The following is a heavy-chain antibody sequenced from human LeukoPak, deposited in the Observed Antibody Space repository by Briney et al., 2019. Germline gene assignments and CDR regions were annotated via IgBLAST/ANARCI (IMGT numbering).Heavy chain of an antibody. J-gene: IGHJ5*02. CDR1: GYTFTSYA. Sequence: ASVKVSCKASGYTFTSYAMNWVRQAPGQGLGWMGWINTNTGNPTYAQGFTGRFVFSLDTSVSTAYLQISSLKAEDTAVYYCARVGSGYDYNWFDPWGQGTLVTVSS. D-gene: IGHD5-12*01. CDR3: ARVGSGYDYNWFDP. V-gene: IGHV7-4-1*02. CDR2: INTNTGNP.